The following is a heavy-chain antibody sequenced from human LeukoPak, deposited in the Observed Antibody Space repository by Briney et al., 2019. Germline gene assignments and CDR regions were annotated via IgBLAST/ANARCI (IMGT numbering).Heavy chain of an antibody. CDR1: GGSFSGYC. V-gene: IGHV4-34*01. D-gene: IGHD6-19*01. Sequence: SETLSLTCAVYGGSFSGYCWSWIRQPPEKGPEWIGEINHSGSTNYNPSLKSRVTISVDTSKNQFSLKLSSVTAADTAVYYCARVGSSGWYPYYYYYMDVWGKGTTVTVSS. J-gene: IGHJ6*03. CDR3: ARVGSSGWYPYYYYYMDV. CDR2: INHSGST.